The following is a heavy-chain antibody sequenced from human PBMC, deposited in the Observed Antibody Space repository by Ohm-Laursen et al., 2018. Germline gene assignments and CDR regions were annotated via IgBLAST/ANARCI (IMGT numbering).Heavy chain of an antibody. Sequence: GSLRLSCAASGFTFSGSAMHWVRQASGKGLEWVGRIRSKANSYATAYAASVKGRFTISRDDSKNTAYLQMNSLKTEDTAVYYCTRLSSHGSGEASPLLTGWGQGTLVTVSS. CDR3: TRLSSHGSGEASPLLTG. J-gene: IGHJ4*02. CDR2: IRSKANSYAT. D-gene: IGHD3-10*01. V-gene: IGHV3-73*01. CDR1: GFTFSGSA.